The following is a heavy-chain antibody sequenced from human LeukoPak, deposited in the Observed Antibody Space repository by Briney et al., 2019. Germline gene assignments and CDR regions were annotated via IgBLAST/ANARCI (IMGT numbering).Heavy chain of an antibody. J-gene: IGHJ4*02. CDR3: AREYSSADQNWFDY. Sequence: PSETLSLTCTVSGGSISSYYWSWIRQPPGKGLEWIGYIYYSGSTNYNPSLKSRVTISVDTSKNQFSLKLSSVTAADTAVYYCAREYSSADQNWFDYWGQGTLVTVSS. V-gene: IGHV4-59*12. CDR1: GGSISSYY. CDR2: IYYSGST. D-gene: IGHD6-19*01.